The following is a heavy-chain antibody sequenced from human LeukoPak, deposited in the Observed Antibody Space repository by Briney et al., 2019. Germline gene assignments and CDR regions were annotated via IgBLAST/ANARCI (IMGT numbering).Heavy chain of an antibody. Sequence: ASVKVSCKASGYTFTGYYMHWVRQAPGQGLEWMGWINPNSGGTNYAQKFRGRVTMTRDTSISTAYMELSRLRSDDTAVYYCARFWELVPAATSDAFDIWGQGTMVTVSS. J-gene: IGHJ3*02. CDR1: GYTFTGYY. CDR3: ARFWELVPAATSDAFDI. D-gene: IGHD2-2*01. CDR2: INPNSGGT. V-gene: IGHV1-2*02.